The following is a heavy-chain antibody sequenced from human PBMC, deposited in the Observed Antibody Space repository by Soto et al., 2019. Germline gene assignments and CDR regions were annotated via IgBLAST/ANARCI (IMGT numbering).Heavy chain of an antibody. V-gene: IGHV3-48*02. Sequence: ELQLVESGGGLVQPGGSLRLSCAASGFTFSSYSMNWVRQAPGKGLEWVSYISSTSNTIYYADSVKGRFTISRDNAKNSLYLQMNSLRDEDTAVYYCARDLDSSGYSPAYWGQGTLVTVSS. CDR2: ISSTSNTI. CDR3: ARDLDSSGYSPAY. J-gene: IGHJ4*02. D-gene: IGHD3-22*01. CDR1: GFTFSSYS.